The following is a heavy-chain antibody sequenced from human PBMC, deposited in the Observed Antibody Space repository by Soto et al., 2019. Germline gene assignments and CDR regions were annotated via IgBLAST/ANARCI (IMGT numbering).Heavy chain of an antibody. J-gene: IGHJ6*03. V-gene: IGHV1-46*03. CDR3: ASGSDSGSYSPYYYYYMDV. D-gene: IGHD3-10*01. CDR1: GYTFTSYY. CDR2: INPSGGST. Sequence: QVQLVQSGAEVKKPGASVKVSCKASGYTFTSYYMHWVRQAPGQGLEWMGIINPSGGSTSYAQKSQALVNMTRDTSTSTVYMERSSLRAEDTAVYYCASGSDSGSYSPYYYYYMDVWGKGTTVTVSS.